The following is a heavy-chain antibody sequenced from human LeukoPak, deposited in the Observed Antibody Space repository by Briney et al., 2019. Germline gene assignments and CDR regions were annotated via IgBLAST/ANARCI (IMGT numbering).Heavy chain of an antibody. CDR3: ASSYMQAGTAWLAFDI. V-gene: IGHV1-18*01. J-gene: IGHJ3*02. Sequence: ASVTVSCKASGYTFTSYGISWVRQAPGQGLEWMGWISAYNGNTNYAQKFQGRVTMTRDTSISTAYMELSRLRSDDTAVYYCASSYMQAGTAWLAFDIWGQGTMVTVSS. D-gene: IGHD6-19*01. CDR1: GYTFTSYG. CDR2: ISAYNGNT.